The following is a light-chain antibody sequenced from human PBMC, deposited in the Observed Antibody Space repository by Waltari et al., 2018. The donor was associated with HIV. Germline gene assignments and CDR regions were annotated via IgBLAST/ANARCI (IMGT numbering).Light chain of an antibody. CDR3: SSYTSSSTLYYV. CDR1: SRDVGGYNS. Sequence: QSALTQPASVSGSPGQSITISCTGTSRDVGGYNSVSWYQQHPGKAPKLMIYEVSNRPSGVSNRFSGSKSGNTASLTISGLQAEDEADYYCSSYTSSSTLYYVFGTGTKVTVL. J-gene: IGLJ1*01. V-gene: IGLV2-14*01. CDR2: EVS.